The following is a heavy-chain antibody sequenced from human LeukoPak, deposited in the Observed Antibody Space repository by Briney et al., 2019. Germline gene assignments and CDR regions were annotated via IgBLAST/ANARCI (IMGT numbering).Heavy chain of an antibody. V-gene: IGHV6-1*01. J-gene: IGHJ4*02. Sequence: SQTLSLTCAISGDSVSSNSAAWNWIRQSPSRGLEWLGRTYYRSKWYNEYAVSVNSRIAIKTGSAKNQFSLQLNSVTPEDTAVYYCARGWRAHDYWGQGTLVTVSS. CDR1: GDSVSSNSAA. CDR3: ARGWRAHDY. D-gene: IGHD5-24*01. CDR2: TYYRSKWYN.